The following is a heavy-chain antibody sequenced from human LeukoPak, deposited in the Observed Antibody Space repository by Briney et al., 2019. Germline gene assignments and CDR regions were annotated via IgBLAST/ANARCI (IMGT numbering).Heavy chain of an antibody. J-gene: IGHJ4*02. CDR1: GFTVSSNH. V-gene: IGHV3-53*01. CDR2: IYSGGST. CDR3: ARGPAGYN. Sequence: GGSLRLSCAASGFTVSSNHMSWVRQAPGKGLEWVAVIYSGGSTDYADSVKGRFTISRDNLKNTLYLQMNSLRAEHTAVYYCARGPAGYNWGQGTLVTFSS. D-gene: IGHD1-1*01.